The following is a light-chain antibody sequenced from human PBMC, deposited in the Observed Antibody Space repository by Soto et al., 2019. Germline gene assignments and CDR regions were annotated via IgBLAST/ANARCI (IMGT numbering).Light chain of an antibody. CDR1: QSIRNE. CDR3: LQHYSYPWT. V-gene: IGKV1-17*01. J-gene: IGKJ1*01. CDR2: DAS. Sequence: QMTQSPSSLSASVGDRVTITCRASQSIRNELGWYQQKPGKAPKRLIYDASILQGGVPSRFSGSGSGTEFTLTISSLQPEDFATYSCLQHYSYPWTFGQGTKVEVK.